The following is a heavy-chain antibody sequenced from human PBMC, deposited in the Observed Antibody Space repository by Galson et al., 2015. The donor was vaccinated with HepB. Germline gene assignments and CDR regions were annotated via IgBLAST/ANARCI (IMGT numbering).Heavy chain of an antibody. CDR2: ISPSGDMS. CDR3: ASTPMVAFGGVTRFDY. J-gene: IGHJ4*02. CDR1: GFTFDYYA. Sequence: SLRLSCAPTGFTFDYYAMTWVRRAPGKGLEWVSGISPSGDMSFVANSVRGRFTISRDNSNNVLYLHMKGLRVEDTALYYCASTPMVAFGGVTRFDYWGQGTPVTVSS. D-gene: IGHD3-16*01. V-gene: IGHV3-23*01.